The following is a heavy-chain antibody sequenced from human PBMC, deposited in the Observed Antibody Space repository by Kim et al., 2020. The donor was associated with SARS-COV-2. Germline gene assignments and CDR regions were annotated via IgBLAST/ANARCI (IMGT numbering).Heavy chain of an antibody. D-gene: IGHD2-15*01. Sequence: GGSLRLSCAASGFTFSSYSMNWVRQAPGKGLEWVSSISSSSSYIYYADSVKGRFTISRDNAKNSLYLQMNSLRAEDTAVYYCARDFIPGGGIVVVVAATPAFDIWGQGTMVTVSS. J-gene: IGHJ3*02. CDR3: ARDFIPGGGIVVVVAATPAFDI. V-gene: IGHV3-21*01. CDR2: ISSSSSYI. CDR1: GFTFSSYS.